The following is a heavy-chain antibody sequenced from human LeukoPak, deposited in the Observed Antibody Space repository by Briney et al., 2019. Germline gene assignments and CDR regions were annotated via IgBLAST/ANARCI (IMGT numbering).Heavy chain of an antibody. J-gene: IGHJ4*02. CDR1: GGTFSSYA. Sequence: ASVNVSCKASGGTFSSYAISWERQAPGQGPEWMGGIIPIFGTANYAQKFQGRVTITADESTSTAYMELSSLRSEDTAVYYCARVKEEYVDTGHFDYWGQGTLVTVSS. D-gene: IGHD5-18*01. V-gene: IGHV1-69*13. CDR3: ARVKEEYVDTGHFDY. CDR2: IIPIFGTA.